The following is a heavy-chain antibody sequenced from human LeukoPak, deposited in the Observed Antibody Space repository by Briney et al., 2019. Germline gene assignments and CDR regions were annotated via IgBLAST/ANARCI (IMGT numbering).Heavy chain of an antibody. CDR2: IKDDGSEK. Sequence: GGSLRLSCAASGFTFNNYWMNWVRQTPGKGLEWVANIKDDGSEKYYLDSAKGRFTISRDNAKNSLYLQMNGLRAEDTAVYYCARVAWPYYFDSWGQGTLVTVSS. J-gene: IGHJ4*02. CDR3: ARVAWPYYFDS. CDR1: GFTFNNYW. V-gene: IGHV3-7*01.